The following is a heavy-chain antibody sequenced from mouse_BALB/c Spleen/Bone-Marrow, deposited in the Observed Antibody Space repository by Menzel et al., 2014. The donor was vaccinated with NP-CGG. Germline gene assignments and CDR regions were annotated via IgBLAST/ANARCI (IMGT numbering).Heavy chain of an antibody. D-gene: IGHD3-3*01. Sequence: EVQVVESGGGLVQPGGSRKLSCAASGITFRNFGMHWVRQAPEKGLERVAYISSGSSTIYYADTLKGRFTISRDNPKNTLFLQMTSLRSEDTAMYYCARIGRARGYAMDYWGQGTSVTVSS. CDR1: GITFRNFG. CDR3: ARIGRARGYAMDY. V-gene: IGHV5-17*02. J-gene: IGHJ4*01. CDR2: ISSGSSTI.